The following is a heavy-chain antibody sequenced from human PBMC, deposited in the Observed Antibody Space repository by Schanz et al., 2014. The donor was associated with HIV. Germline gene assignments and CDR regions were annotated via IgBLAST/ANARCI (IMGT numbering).Heavy chain of an antibody. J-gene: IGHJ4*02. Sequence: VQLVESGGSLVQPGGSLRLSCAASGFRFRSYWMSWVRQAPGKGLEWVAAIWYDGSNKFYADSVKGRFTISRDNSKNTLYLQMNNLRAEDTAVYGCARQGLRFSFWLDYWGQGTPVTVS. V-gene: IGHV3-33*08. CDR3: ARQGLRFSFWLDY. CDR1: GFRFRSYW. CDR2: IWYDGSNK. D-gene: IGHD4-17*01.